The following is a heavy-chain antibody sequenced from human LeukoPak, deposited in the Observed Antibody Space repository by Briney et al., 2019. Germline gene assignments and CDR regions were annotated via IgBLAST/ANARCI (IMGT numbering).Heavy chain of an antibody. CDR2: INHSGST. Sequence: PSETLSLTCAVYGGSFSGYYWSWIRQPPGKGLEWIGEINHSGSTNYNPSLKSRVTISVDTSKNQFSLKLSSVTAADTAVYYCARVTSGPSDAFDIWGQGTMVTVSS. CDR3: ARVTSGPSDAFDI. V-gene: IGHV4-34*01. J-gene: IGHJ3*02. D-gene: IGHD4-11*01. CDR1: GGSFSGYY.